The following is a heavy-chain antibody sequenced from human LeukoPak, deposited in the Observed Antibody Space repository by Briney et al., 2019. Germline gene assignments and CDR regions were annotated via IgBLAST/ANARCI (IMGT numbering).Heavy chain of an antibody. CDR2: IKPDSGAT. V-gene: IGHV1-2*02. J-gene: IGHJ4*02. CDR3: ARPEYRYGYILDY. CDR1: GYTFTGHY. Sequence: ASVKVSCKASGYTFTGHYIHWVRQAPGQGLEWMGWIKPDSGATNYAQKFQGRVTMTRDTSISTAHMELNRLTFDDTAVYYCARPEYRYGYILDYWGQGILVTVSS. D-gene: IGHD5-18*01.